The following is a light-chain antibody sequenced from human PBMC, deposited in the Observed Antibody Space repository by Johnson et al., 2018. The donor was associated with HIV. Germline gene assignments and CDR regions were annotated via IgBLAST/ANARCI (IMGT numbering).Light chain of an antibody. CDR3: GTWDSSLSAGV. V-gene: IGLV1-51*02. CDR1: SSNIGNNY. CDR2: ENN. Sequence: QSVLTQPPSVSAAPGQKVTISCSGSSSNIGNNYVSWYQQLPGSAPKLLIYENNKRPSWIPYRFSGSRSGTSATLGITGLQTEDEADYYCGTWDSSLSAGVFGTGTKVSVL. J-gene: IGLJ1*01.